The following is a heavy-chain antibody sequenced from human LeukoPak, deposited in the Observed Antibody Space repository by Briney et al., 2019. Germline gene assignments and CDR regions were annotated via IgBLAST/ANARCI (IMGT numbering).Heavy chain of an antibody. Sequence: GRSLRLSCAASGFTFSSYGMHWVRQAPGKGLEGVAVISYDGSNKYYADSVKGRFTISRDNSKNTLYLQMNSLRAEDTAVYYCAKNYDSSGYYLGWFDPWGQGTLVTVSS. J-gene: IGHJ5*02. CDR2: ISYDGSNK. V-gene: IGHV3-30*18. CDR3: AKNYDSSGYYLGWFDP. D-gene: IGHD3-22*01. CDR1: GFTFSSYG.